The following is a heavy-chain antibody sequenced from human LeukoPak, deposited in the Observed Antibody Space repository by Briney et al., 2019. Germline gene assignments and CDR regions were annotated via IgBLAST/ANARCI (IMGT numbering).Heavy chain of an antibody. J-gene: IGHJ4*02. CDR2: FDPEDGET. D-gene: IGHD6-19*01. CDR3: ATDRGIAVAFDY. V-gene: IGHV1-24*01. Sequence: ASVKVSCKASGGTFSSYAISWVRQAPGKGLEWMGGFDPEDGETIYAQKFQGRVTMTEDTSTDTAYMELSSLRSEDTAVYYCATDRGIAVAFDYWGQGTLVTVSS. CDR1: GGTFSSYA.